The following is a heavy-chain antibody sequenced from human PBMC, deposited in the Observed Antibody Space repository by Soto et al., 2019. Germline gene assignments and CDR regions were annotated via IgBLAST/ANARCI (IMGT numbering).Heavy chain of an antibody. V-gene: IGHV3-7*01. Sequence: GGSLRLSCAASGFSFSDYWMTWVRQAPGKGLEWVANIKQDGSEKHYVDSVKGRFSLSRDNAKNLLHLEMNTLRVEDTAVYFCARGYFYFDYWGQGSLVTVSS. J-gene: IGHJ4*02. CDR1: GFSFSDYW. CDR3: ARGYFYFDY. CDR2: IKQDGSEK. D-gene: IGHD5-18*01.